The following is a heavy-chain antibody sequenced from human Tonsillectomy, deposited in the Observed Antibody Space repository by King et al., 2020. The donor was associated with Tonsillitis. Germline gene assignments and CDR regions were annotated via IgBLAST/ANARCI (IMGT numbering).Heavy chain of an antibody. Sequence: VQLVESGGGLVQPGGSLRLSCADSGFTFSNFWMSWVRQAPGKGLAWVANINQDGSEKYYVDSVKGRFTISRDNAKNSLYLQMSTLRAEDTAVYYCARQYNGGGYDDAFDIWGQGTTVTVSS. CDR1: GFTFSNFW. CDR3: ARQYNGGGYDDAFDI. D-gene: IGHD3-22*01. CDR2: INQDGSEK. J-gene: IGHJ3*02. V-gene: IGHV3-7*03.